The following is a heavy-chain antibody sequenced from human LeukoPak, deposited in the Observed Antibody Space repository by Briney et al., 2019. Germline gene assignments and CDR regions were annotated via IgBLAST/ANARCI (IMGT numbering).Heavy chain of an antibody. V-gene: IGHV3-21*01. CDR1: GVTLSNYA. J-gene: IGHJ6*02. Sequence: GGSLRLSCVASGVTLSNYAMSWARQAPGKGLEWVSGISSSGSGGNTYYADSVKGRFTISRDNAKNSLYLQMNSLRAEDTAVYYCARPTVTTFRGYYYYGMDVWGQGTTVTVSS. D-gene: IGHD4-11*01. CDR2: ISSSGSGGNT. CDR3: ARPTVTTFRGYYYYGMDV.